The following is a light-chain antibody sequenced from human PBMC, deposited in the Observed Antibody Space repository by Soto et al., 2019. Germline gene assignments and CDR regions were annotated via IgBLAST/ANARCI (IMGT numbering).Light chain of an antibody. V-gene: IGKV1-5*03. CDR3: QQYNSYSYT. CDR1: QSISSW. J-gene: IGKJ2*01. Sequence: DIQMTQSPSTLSASVGDRVTITCRASQSISSWLAWYQQKPGKAPKLLIYKASSSESGVPSRFSGSGSGTEFTLTISSLQPDDVATYYCQQYNSYSYTFGQGTKLEIK. CDR2: KAS.